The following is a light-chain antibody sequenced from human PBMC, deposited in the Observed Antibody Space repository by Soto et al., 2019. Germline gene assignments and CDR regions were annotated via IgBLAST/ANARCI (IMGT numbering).Light chain of an antibody. CDR2: GAS. CDR3: QQYGSSPIT. Sequence: IVLTQSPGTLSLSPGERATLSCRASQSVSTSNLAWYQQRPGQAPRLLMYGASRRATGIPDRFSGSGSGTDFTLTISRLEPEDFAVYYCQQYGSSPITFGQGTRLEIK. CDR1: QSVSTSN. J-gene: IGKJ5*01. V-gene: IGKV3-20*01.